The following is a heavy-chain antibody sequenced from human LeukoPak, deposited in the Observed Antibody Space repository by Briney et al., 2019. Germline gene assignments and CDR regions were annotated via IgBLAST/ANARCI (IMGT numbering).Heavy chain of an antibody. D-gene: IGHD3-10*01. V-gene: IGHV3-30-3*01. Sequence: PGRSLRLSCAASRFTFSRYAMHWVRQAPGQGLEWVAVISYDGSNEYYADSVKGRFTISRDSSENTLYLQMNSLRVEDTAVYYCARVGYYSSGPFSYFDYWGQGTLVTVSS. CDR1: RFTFSRYA. CDR3: ARVGYYSSGPFSYFDY. J-gene: IGHJ4*02. CDR2: ISYDGSNE.